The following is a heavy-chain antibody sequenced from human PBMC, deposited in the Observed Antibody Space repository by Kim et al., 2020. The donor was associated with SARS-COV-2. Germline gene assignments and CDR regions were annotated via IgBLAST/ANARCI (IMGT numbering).Heavy chain of an antibody. Sequence: YNPSLKSRVTISVDTSKNQFSLKLSSVTAADTAVYYCARRRSYSYGSFDYWGQGTLVTVSS. D-gene: IGHD5-18*01. V-gene: IGHV4-34*01. J-gene: IGHJ4*02. CDR3: ARRRSYSYGSFDY.